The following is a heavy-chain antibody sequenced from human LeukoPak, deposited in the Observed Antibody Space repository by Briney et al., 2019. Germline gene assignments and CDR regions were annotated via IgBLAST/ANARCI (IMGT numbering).Heavy chain of an antibody. CDR2: IYYSGST. V-gene: IGHV4-59*01. J-gene: IGHJ3*02. Sequence: PSETLSLTCTVSGGSISSYYWSWIRQPPGKGLEWIGYIYYSGSTNYNPSLKSRVTISVDTSKNQFSLKLSSVTAADTAVYYCARDYGSDYRNYGGAFDIWGQGTMVTVSS. CDR3: ARDYGSDYRNYGGAFDI. CDR1: GGSISSYY. D-gene: IGHD4-11*01.